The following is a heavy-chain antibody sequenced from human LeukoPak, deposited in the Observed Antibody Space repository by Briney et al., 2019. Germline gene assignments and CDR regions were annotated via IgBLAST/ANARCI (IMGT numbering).Heavy chain of an antibody. D-gene: IGHD1-26*01. V-gene: IGHV4-34*01. CDR3: ARGEVGATTPGFDY. J-gene: IGHJ4*02. CDR2: INHSGST. Sequence: KPSETLSLTCAAYGGSFSGYYWSWIRQPPGKGLEWIGEINHSGSTNYNPSLKSRVTISVDTSKNQFSLKLSSVTAADTAVYYRARGEVGATTPGFDYWGQGTLATVSS. CDR1: GGSFSGYY.